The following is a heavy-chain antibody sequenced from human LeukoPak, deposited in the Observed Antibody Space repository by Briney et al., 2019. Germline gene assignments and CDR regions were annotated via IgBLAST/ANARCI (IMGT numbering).Heavy chain of an antibody. CDR2: FDPEDGET. V-gene: IGHV1-24*01. CDR1: GGTFSNYA. D-gene: IGHD3-10*01. Sequence: ASVKVSCKAPGGTFSNYAISWVRQAPGKGLEWMGGFDPEDGETIYAQKFQGRVTMTEDTSTDTAYMELSSLRSEDTAVYYCATDLRLLCLVWWGQGTLVTVSS. CDR3: ATDLRLLCLVW. J-gene: IGHJ4*02.